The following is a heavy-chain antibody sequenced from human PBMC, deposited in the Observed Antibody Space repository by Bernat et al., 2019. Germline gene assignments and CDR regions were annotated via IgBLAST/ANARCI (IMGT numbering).Heavy chain of an antibody. D-gene: IGHD1-1*01. J-gene: IGHJ3*02. Sequence: EVQLVESGGGLVQPGGSLRLSCAASGFTFNTYAMSWVHQAPGKGLEWVSGISGSDGGTHYADSVKGRFTISRDNSRNALYLQMNSLRAEDTALYYCTKQRTDWINDAFDMWGQGTMVTVSS. CDR3: TKQRTDWINDAFDM. CDR1: GFTFNTYA. V-gene: IGHV3-23*04. CDR2: ISGSDGGT.